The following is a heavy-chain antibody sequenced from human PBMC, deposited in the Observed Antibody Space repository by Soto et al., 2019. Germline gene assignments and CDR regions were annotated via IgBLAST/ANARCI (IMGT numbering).Heavy chain of an antibody. J-gene: IGHJ4*02. D-gene: IGHD1-7*01. Sequence: GGSLRLSCTASGFTFSGSAMHWVRQASGKGLEWVGRIRSKANSYATAYAASVKGRFTISRDDSKNTAYLQMNSLKTEDTAVYYCTRHVELRDYWRQRTLVTVS. CDR3: TRHVELRDY. CDR1: GFTFSGSA. V-gene: IGHV3-73*01. CDR2: IRSKANSYAT.